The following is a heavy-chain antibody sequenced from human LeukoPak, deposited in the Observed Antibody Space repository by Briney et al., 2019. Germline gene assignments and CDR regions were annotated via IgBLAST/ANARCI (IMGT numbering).Heavy chain of an antibody. CDR1: GLTFSSSW. Sequence: GGSLRLSCAASGLTFSSSWMTWVRQPPGKGLEWVAHIKEDGTEDFYVDSVKGRFTISRDNARNSLYLQMNSLRAEDTAVYYCARWNDGREFDYWGQGTLVSVSS. J-gene: IGHJ4*02. V-gene: IGHV3-7*05. CDR3: ARWNDGREFDY. D-gene: IGHD1-1*01. CDR2: IKEDGTED.